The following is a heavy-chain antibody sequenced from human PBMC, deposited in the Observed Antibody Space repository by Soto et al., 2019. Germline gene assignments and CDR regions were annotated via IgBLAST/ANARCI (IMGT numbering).Heavy chain of an antibody. CDR2: IYYSGST. V-gene: IGHV4-59*01. Sequence: ASETLSLTCTVSGGSISSYYWSWIRQPPGKGLEWIGYIYYSGSTNYNPSLKSRVTISVDTSKNQFSLKLSSVTAADTAVYYCARGRPDAFDIWGQGTMVTVSS. CDR3: ARGRPDAFDI. J-gene: IGHJ3*02. CDR1: GGSISSYY.